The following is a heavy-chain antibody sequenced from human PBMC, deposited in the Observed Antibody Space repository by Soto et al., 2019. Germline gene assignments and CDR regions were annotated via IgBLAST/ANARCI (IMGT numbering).Heavy chain of an antibody. J-gene: IGHJ4*02. D-gene: IGHD6-13*01. V-gene: IGHV3-33*01. CDR1: GFTFSSYG. CDR3: ARDESYSSSWGYFDY. CDR2: IWYDGSNK. Sequence: GGSLRLSCAASGFTFSSYGMHWVRQAPGKGLEWVAVIWYDGSNKYYADSVKGRFTISRDNSKNTLYLQMNSLRAEDTAVYYCARDESYSSSWGYFDYWGQGTLVTVSS.